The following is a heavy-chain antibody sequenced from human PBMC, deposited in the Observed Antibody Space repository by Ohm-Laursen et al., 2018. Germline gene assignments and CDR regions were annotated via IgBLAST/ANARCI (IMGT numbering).Heavy chain of an antibody. Sequence: SLRLSCSASGFTFTTYGMAWVRQAPGKGLEWVSAISPIGATYYADSVKGRFTISRDNSKNTLNLQMDRLRAEDTALYYCAKDDISRNGLFDPFYVWGQGTMVTVSS. CDR2: ISPIGAT. CDR3: AKDDISRNGLFDPFYV. D-gene: IGHD2-2*01. V-gene: IGHV3-23*01. J-gene: IGHJ3*01. CDR1: GFTFTTYG.